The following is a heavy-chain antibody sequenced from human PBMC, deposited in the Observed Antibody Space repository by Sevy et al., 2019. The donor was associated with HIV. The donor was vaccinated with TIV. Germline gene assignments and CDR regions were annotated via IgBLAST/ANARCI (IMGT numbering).Heavy chain of an antibody. Sequence: GGYLRLSCAGSGFSFHAYWMYWVRQAPGKGLEWLANINQDGSTNYYADSVKGRFTISRDNAKNLVYLQMNSLRPEDTGLYYCARAIAAAAGFWGQGTLVTVSS. CDR2: INQDGSTN. D-gene: IGHD6-13*01. J-gene: IGHJ4*02. CDR1: GFSFHAYW. V-gene: IGHV3-7*01. CDR3: ARAIAAAAGF.